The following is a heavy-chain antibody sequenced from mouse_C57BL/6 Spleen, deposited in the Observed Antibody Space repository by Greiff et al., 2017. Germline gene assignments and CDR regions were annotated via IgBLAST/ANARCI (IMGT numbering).Heavy chain of an antibody. Sequence: VQLQQPGAELVRPGSSVKLSCKASGYTFTSYWMHWVKQRPIQGLEWIGNIDPSDSETHYNQKFKDKATLTVDKSSSTAYMQLSSLTSEDSAVYYCARDWDVGYFDVWGTGTTVTVSS. D-gene: IGHD4-1*01. CDR1: GYTFTSYW. CDR2: IDPSDSET. J-gene: IGHJ1*03. CDR3: ARDWDVGYFDV. V-gene: IGHV1-52*01.